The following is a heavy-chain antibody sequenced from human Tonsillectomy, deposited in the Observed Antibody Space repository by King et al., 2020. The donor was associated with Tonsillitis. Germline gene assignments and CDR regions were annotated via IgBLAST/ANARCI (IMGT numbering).Heavy chain of an antibody. CDR1: GYTFTSYG. D-gene: IGHD1-14*01. CDR2: ISAYNGNT. J-gene: IGHJ1*01. CDR3: ARDNRQQMISRPENFQH. Sequence: QLVQSGAEVKKPGASVKVSCKASGYTFTSYGINWVRQAPGQGLEWMGWISAYNGNTNYAQKLQGRVTMTTNTSKTTAYMELRSLRSDDHAVFYCARDNRQQMISRPENFQHWGQGTLVTVSS. V-gene: IGHV1-18*04.